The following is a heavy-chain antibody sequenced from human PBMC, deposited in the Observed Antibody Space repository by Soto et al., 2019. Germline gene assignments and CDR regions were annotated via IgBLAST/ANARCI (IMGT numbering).Heavy chain of an antibody. V-gene: IGHV4-59*01. D-gene: IGHD4-17*01. CDR3: ARLVYGNYGYFDA. J-gene: IGHJ4*02. CDR1: GDSMSTYY. CDR2: IYSSGGT. Sequence: SETLSLTCTVFGDSMSTYYWSWIRQPPGKGLEWIGYIYSSGGTNYSPSFRSRVTMSVDTSKNYLSLKLSSVTAADTAVYYCARLVYGNYGYFDAWGQGSLVTVSS.